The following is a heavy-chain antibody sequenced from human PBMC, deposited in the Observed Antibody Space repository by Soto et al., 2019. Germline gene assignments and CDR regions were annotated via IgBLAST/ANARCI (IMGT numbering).Heavy chain of an antibody. CDR2: NNHSGST. V-gene: IGHV4-34*01. J-gene: IGHJ4*02. CDR1: GGSFSGYY. Sequence: SETLSLTCAVYGGSFSGYYWSWIRQPPGKGLEWIGENNHSGSTNYNPSLKSRVTISVATSKNQFSLKLSSVTAADTAVYYCARSSGYTLDYWGQGTLVTVSS. CDR3: ARSSGYTLDY. D-gene: IGHD5-12*01.